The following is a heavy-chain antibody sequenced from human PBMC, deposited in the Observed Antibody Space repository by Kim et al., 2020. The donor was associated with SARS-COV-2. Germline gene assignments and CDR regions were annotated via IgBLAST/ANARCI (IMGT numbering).Heavy chain of an antibody. Sequence: ADSGTGRFTYSRDNSKNTLYLQMDSLGAEDTAVYYCAKKLCSGCSCSFDYWGQGTLVTVSS. CDR3: AKKLCSGCSCSFDY. J-gene: IGHJ4*02. D-gene: IGHD2-15*01. V-gene: IGHV3-23*01.